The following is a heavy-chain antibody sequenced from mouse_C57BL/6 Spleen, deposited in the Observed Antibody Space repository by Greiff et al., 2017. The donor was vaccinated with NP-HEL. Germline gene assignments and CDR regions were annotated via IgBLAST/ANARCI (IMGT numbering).Heavy chain of an antibody. CDR2: INPNYGTT. V-gene: IGHV1-39*01. Sequence: EVKLMESGPELVKPGASVKISCKASGYSFTDYNMNWVKQSNGKSLEWIGVINPNYGTTSYNQKFKGKATLTVDQSSSTAYMQLNSLTSEDSAVYYCARGGTTVVAEDYFDYWGQGTTLTVSS. CDR3: ARGGTTVVAEDYFDY. J-gene: IGHJ2*01. D-gene: IGHD1-1*01. CDR1: GYSFTDYN.